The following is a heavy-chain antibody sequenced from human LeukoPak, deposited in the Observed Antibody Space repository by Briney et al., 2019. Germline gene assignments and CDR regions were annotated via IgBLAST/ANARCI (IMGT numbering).Heavy chain of an antibody. V-gene: IGHV4-59*01. Sequence: PSETLSLTCTVSGGSISSYYWSWIRQPPGKGLEWIGYIYYSGSTNYNPSLKSRVTISVDTSKNQFSLKLSSVTAADMAVYYCARGVVVVPAAIGSWFDPWGQGTLVTVSS. CDR3: ARGVVVVPAAIGSWFDP. D-gene: IGHD2-2*02. CDR1: GGSISSYY. CDR2: IYYSGST. J-gene: IGHJ5*02.